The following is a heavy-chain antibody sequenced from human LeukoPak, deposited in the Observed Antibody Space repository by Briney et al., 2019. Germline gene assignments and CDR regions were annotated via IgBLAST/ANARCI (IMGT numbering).Heavy chain of an antibody. CDR3: AKGSSSARPYYFDY. CDR1: RFTFSNYV. CDR2: ITGRSDST. D-gene: IGHD6-25*01. Sequence: GGSLRLSCAASRFTFSNYVMSWVRQAPGEGLEWVSAITGRSDSTWYADSVKGRFTISRDNSKNTLYLQMNSLRAEDTAVYYCAKGSSSARPYYFDYWGQGTPVTVSS. J-gene: IGHJ4*02. V-gene: IGHV3-23*01.